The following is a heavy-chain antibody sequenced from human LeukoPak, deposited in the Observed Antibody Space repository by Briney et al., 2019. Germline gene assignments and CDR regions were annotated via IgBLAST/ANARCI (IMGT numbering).Heavy chain of an antibody. CDR1: GYTFTNYA. Sequence: ASVKVSCKASGYTFTNYAMHWVRQAPGQRLEWMGWINAGNGNTKYSQKFQGRVSITRDTSASTAYMELSSLRSEDTAVYYCARDSSGYYDDAFDIWGQGTMVTVSS. CDR2: INAGNGNT. D-gene: IGHD3-22*01. V-gene: IGHV1-3*01. J-gene: IGHJ3*02. CDR3: ARDSSGYYDDAFDI.